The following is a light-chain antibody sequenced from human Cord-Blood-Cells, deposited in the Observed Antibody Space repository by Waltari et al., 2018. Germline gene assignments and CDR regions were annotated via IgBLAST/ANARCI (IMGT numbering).Light chain of an antibody. V-gene: IGLV2-23*02. Sequence: QSALTQPVSVSGSPGQSLTLSCTGTSSDVGSYNLVSWYQQHPGKAPKLMIYEVSKRPSGVSNRFSGSKSGNTASLTISGLQAEDEADYYCCSYAGSSTLVFGGETKLTVL. CDR1: SSDVGSYNL. J-gene: IGLJ2*01. CDR2: EVS. CDR3: CSYAGSSTLV.